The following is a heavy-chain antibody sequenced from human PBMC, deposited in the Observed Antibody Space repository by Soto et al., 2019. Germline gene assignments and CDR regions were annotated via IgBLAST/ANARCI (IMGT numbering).Heavy chain of an antibody. D-gene: IGHD6-19*01. J-gene: IGHJ6*02. Sequence: EVQLVESGGGLVKPGGSLRLSCTASGLIFSNYGMNWVRQAAGKRPEWVSSISSGGEYIDYADSVKGRLTISRDNANNVLYLPLTRLGVEDTAVYYFATDGSAGAVMGVWGRGTAVSVSS. CDR1: GLIFSNYG. V-gene: IGHV3-21*06. CDR2: ISSGGEYI. CDR3: ATDGSAGAVMGV.